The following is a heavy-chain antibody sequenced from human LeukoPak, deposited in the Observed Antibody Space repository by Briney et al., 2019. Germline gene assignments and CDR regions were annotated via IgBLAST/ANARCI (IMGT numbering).Heavy chain of an antibody. CDR1: GFTFDDYA. J-gene: IGHJ4*02. CDR2: ISWNSGSI. D-gene: IGHD2-2*01. Sequence: GGSLRLSCAASGFTFDDYAMHWVRQAPGKGLEWVSGISWNSGSIGYADSVKGRFTISRDNAKNSLYLQMNSLRAEDTALYYCAREPYCSSTSCDYDYWGQGTLVTVSS. V-gene: IGHV3-9*01. CDR3: AREPYCSSTSCDYDY.